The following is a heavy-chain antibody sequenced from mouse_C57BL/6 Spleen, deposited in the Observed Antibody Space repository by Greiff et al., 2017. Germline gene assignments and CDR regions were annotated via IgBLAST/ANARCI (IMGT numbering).Heavy chain of an antibody. J-gene: IGHJ3*01. CDR1: GYTFTDYY. CDR3: AISYGYDGTWFAY. V-gene: IGHV1-76*01. D-gene: IGHD2-2*01. Sequence: VQLQQSGAELVRPGASVKLSCKASGYTFTDYYINWVKQRPGQGLEWIARIYPGSGNTYYNEKFKGKATLTAEKSSSTAYMQLSSLTSEDSAVYFCAISYGYDGTWFAYWGQGTLVTVSA. CDR2: IYPGSGNT.